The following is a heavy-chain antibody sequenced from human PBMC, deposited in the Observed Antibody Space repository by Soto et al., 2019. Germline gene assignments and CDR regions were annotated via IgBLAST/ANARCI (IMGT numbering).Heavy chain of an antibody. Sequence: QVQLVQSGAEVKKPGSSVKVSCKASGGTFSSYAISWVRQAPGQGLEWMGGIIPIFGTANYAQKFQGRVTITADDSTSTAYMELSSLRSEDTAVYYCARDRLMITFGGVGDGRWFAFDIWGQGTMVTVSS. CDR3: ARDRLMITFGGVGDGRWFAFDI. V-gene: IGHV1-69*12. CDR1: GGTFSSYA. D-gene: IGHD3-16*01. CDR2: IIPIFGTA. J-gene: IGHJ3*02.